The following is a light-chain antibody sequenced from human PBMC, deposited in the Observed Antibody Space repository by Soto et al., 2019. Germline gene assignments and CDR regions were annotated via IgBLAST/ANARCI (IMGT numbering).Light chain of an antibody. CDR3: QQYNKWPPYT. V-gene: IGKV3-15*01. CDR1: QSVSSN. CDR2: GAS. Sequence: EIVMTQSPANLSVSPGERATLSCRASQSVSSNLAWYQQKPGQGPRLLIYGASTRATSIPAMFSGSGSGTEFTITINSLQSEDFAVYYCQQYNKWPPYTFGQGTKLEIK. J-gene: IGKJ2*01.